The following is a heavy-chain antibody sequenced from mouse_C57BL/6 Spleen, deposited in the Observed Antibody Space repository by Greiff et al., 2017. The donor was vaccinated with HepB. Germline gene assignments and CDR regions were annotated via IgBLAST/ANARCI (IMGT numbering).Heavy chain of an antibody. CDR2: IDPETGGT. CDR3: TRKAFITTAFDY. V-gene: IGHV1-15*01. D-gene: IGHD1-1*01. J-gene: IGHJ2*01. Sequence: QVQLQQSGAELVRPGASVTLSCKASGYTFPDYEMHWVKQTPVHGLEWIGAIDPETGGTAYNQKFKGKAILTADKSSSTAYMELRSLTSEDSAVYYCTRKAFITTAFDYWGQGTTLTVSS. CDR1: GYTFPDYE.